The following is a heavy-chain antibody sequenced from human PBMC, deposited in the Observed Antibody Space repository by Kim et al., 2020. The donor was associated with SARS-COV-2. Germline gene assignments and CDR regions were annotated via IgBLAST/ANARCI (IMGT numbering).Heavy chain of an antibody. V-gene: IGHV4-59*01. CDR3: ARAIAAGGAFDI. D-gene: IGHD6-13*01. J-gene: IGHJ3*02. Sequence: NYHPSPKSQVTISVDTSKNQFSLKLSSVTAAGSAVYYCARAIAAGGAFDIWGQGTMVTVSS.